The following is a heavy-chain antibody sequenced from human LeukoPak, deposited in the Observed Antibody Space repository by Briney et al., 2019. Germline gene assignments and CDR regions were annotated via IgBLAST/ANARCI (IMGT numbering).Heavy chain of an antibody. V-gene: IGHV4-38-2*02. Sequence: SSETLSLTCTVSGYSFSSGYYWGWIRQTPGKGLEWIGSIYHSGSTYYNPSLKSRVTISVDTSKNQFSLKLSSVTTADTAVYYCARQSGYFDYWGQGTLVTVSS. CDR1: GYSFSSGYY. CDR2: IYHSGST. D-gene: IGHD1-26*01. J-gene: IGHJ4*02. CDR3: ARQSGYFDY.